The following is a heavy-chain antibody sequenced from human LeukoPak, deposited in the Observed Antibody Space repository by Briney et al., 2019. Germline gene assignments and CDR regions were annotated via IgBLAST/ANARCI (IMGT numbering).Heavy chain of an antibody. CDR3: ARDKRTYYDFWSGYGSNY. CDR2: ISAYNGNT. J-gene: IGHJ4*02. Sequence: ASVKVSCKASGYTFTSYGISWVRQAPGQGLEWMGWISAYNGNTNYAQKLQGRVTMTTDTSTSTAYMELRSLRSDDTAVYYCARDKRTYYDFWSGYGSNYWGQGTLVTVSS. D-gene: IGHD3-3*01. V-gene: IGHV1-18*01. CDR1: GYTFTSYG.